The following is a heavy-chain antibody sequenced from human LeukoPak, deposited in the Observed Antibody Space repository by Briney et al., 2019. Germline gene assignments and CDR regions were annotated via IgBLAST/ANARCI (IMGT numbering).Heavy chain of an antibody. J-gene: IGHJ4*02. Sequence: SQTLSLTCTVSGGSISSGSYYWSWIRQPAGKGLEWIGRIYTSGSTNYNPSLKSRVTISVNTSKNQFSLKLSSVTAADTAVYYCAGNYYGSGSYYSEDRYWGQGTLVTVSS. CDR3: AGNYYGSGSYYSEDRY. CDR1: GGSISSGSYY. CDR2: IYTSGST. D-gene: IGHD3-10*01. V-gene: IGHV4-61*02.